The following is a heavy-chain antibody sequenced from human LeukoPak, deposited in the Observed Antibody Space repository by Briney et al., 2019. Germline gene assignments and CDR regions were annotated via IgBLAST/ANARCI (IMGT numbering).Heavy chain of an antibody. J-gene: IGHJ4*02. D-gene: IGHD6-13*01. CDR1: GYTLTNYG. CDR2: ISPYNGNT. Sequence: ASVKVSCKASGYTLTNYGFTWVRQAPGQGLEWMGWISPYNGNTNYAQKLQGRVTMTTDTSTSTAYMELRSLRSDDTAVYYCARDLPYSSSWESIDYWGQGTLVTVSS. V-gene: IGHV1-18*01. CDR3: ARDLPYSSSWESIDY.